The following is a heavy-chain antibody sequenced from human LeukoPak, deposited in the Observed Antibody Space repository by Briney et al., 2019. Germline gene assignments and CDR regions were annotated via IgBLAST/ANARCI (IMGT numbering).Heavy chain of an antibody. CDR3: ARDVFCSGNSCLRDAFDI. Sequence: ASVKVSCKASGYSFTSNVISWVRQAPGQGLEWMGWISAYNGNTNYAQKLQGRVTMTTDTSTSTAYMELRSLRSDDTAVYYCARDVFCSGNSCLRDAFDIWGQGTKVTVSS. CDR1: GYSFTSNV. D-gene: IGHD2-15*01. CDR2: ISAYNGNT. V-gene: IGHV1-18*01. J-gene: IGHJ3*02.